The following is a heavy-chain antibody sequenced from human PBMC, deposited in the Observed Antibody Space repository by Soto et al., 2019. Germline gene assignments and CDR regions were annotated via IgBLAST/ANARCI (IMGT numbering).Heavy chain of an antibody. Sequence: GGSLRLPCAASGFTFSSYSMNWVRQAPGKGLEWVSYISSSSSTIYYADSVKGRFTISRGNAKNSLYLQMNSLRDEDTAVYYCARDQSLWFGELYDAFDIWGQGTMVTVSS. J-gene: IGHJ3*02. CDR3: ARDQSLWFGELYDAFDI. CDR1: GFTFSSYS. D-gene: IGHD3-10*01. CDR2: ISSSSSTI. V-gene: IGHV3-48*02.